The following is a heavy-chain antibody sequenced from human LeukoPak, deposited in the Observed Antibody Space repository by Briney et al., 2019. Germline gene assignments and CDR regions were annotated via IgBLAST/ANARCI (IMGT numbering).Heavy chain of an antibody. V-gene: IGHV3-33*06. CDR1: GFTFSSYG. Sequence: GGSLRLSCAAPGFTFSSYGMHWVRQAPGKGLEWVAVIWYDGSNKYYADSVKGRFTISRDNSKNTLYLQMNSLRAEDTAVYYCANIRSGSIDYWGQGTLVTVSS. D-gene: IGHD1-14*01. CDR2: IWYDGSNK. CDR3: ANIRSGSIDY. J-gene: IGHJ4*02.